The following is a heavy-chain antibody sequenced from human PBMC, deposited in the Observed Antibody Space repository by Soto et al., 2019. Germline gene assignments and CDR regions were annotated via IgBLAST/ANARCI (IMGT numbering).Heavy chain of an antibody. Sequence: KNQRASVKVSCKASGYTFTSYGISWVRQAPGQGLEWMGWISAYNGNTNYAQKLQGRVTMTTDTSTSTAYMELRSLRSDDTAVYYCARALVVPPVSDYWGQGTLVTVSS. V-gene: IGHV1-18*01. CDR2: ISAYNGNT. J-gene: IGHJ4*02. CDR1: GYTFTSYG. CDR3: ARALVVPPVSDY. D-gene: IGHD6-13*01.